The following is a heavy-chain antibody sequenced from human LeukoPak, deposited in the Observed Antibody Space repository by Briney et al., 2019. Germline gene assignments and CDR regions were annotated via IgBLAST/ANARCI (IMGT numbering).Heavy chain of an antibody. CDR2: ISGSGGST. D-gene: IGHD3-10*01. CDR3: AKDQMVRGVTRRYNWFDP. V-gene: IGHV3-23*01. J-gene: IGHJ5*02. CDR1: GFTFSSYE. Sequence: GGSLRLSCAAPGFTFSSYEMNWVRQAPGKGLEWVSAISGSGGSTYYADSVKGRFTISRDNSKNTLYLQMNSLRAEDTAVYYCAKDQMVRGVTRRYNWFDPWGQGTLVTVSS.